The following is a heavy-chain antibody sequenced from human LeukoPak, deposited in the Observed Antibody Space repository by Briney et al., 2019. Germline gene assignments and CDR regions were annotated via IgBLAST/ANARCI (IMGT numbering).Heavy chain of an antibody. Sequence: SETLSLTCTVSGGSISSYYWSWIRQPPGKGLEWIGYIYYSGSTNYNPSLKSRVTVSVDTSKNQFSLKLSSVTAADTAVYYCARETGYSSSWYDWGQGTLVTVSS. V-gene: IGHV4-59*12. CDR1: GGSISSYY. J-gene: IGHJ4*02. CDR2: IYYSGST. D-gene: IGHD6-13*01. CDR3: ARETGYSSSWYD.